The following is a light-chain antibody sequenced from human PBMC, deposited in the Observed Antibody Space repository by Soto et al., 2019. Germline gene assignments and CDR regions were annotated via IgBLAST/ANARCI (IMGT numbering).Light chain of an antibody. Sequence: EIVLTQSPGTLPLSPGDRATLSCRASQSVRDNLAWYQQKPGQAPRLLIYGASSRATGIPDRFSGSGSGTDFTLTISRLGPEDFAVYYCQQYGSSGITFGQGTRLEIK. CDR1: QSVRDN. V-gene: IGKV3-20*01. J-gene: IGKJ5*01. CDR2: GAS. CDR3: QQYGSSGIT.